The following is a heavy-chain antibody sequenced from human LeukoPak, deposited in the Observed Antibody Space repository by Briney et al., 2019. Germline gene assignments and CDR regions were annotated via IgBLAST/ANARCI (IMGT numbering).Heavy chain of an antibody. CDR2: IYYSGTT. Sequence: NPSETLSLTCTVSWGSISIYYWSWIRQPPGEALECIGYIYYSGTTNYNPSLKSRVTISVDTSKNQFSMKPSSVIDADTAVYYCARRVVAATALLDYWGQGTLVTVSS. CDR3: ARRVVAATALLDY. CDR1: WGSISIYY. V-gene: IGHV4-59*01. J-gene: IGHJ4*02. D-gene: IGHD2-15*01.